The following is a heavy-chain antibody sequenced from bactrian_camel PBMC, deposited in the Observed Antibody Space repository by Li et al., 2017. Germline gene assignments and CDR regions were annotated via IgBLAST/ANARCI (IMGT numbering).Heavy chain of an antibody. D-gene: IGHD1*01. CDR2: IGTSGGRI. CDR3: AYDPGASRCNDDAWTALALGIF. CDR1: GYASNRNC. V-gene: IGHV3S40*01. J-gene: IGHJ4*01. Sequence: DVQLVESGGGSVQAGGSLRLSCAVSGYASNRNCLSWFRQAPGKEREGVATIGTSGGRIYYADSVKGRFTISQDNANMVYLQMNSLIPEDTAVYYCAYDPGASRCNDDAWTALALGIFWGQGTQVTVS.